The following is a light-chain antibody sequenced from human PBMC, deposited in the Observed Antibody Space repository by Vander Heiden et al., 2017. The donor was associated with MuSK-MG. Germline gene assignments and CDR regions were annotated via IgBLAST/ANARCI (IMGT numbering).Light chain of an antibody. J-gene: IGLJ1*01. Sequence: QSALTQPPSASGSPGQSVTISCTGTSSDVGGYNYVSWYQQHPGKAPKLMIYEVSKRPSGVPDRFSGSKSGNTASLTVSGLQAEDGADYYCISYAGSFGTGTKVTVL. CDR1: SSDVGGYNY. V-gene: IGLV2-8*01. CDR2: EVS. CDR3: ISYAGS.